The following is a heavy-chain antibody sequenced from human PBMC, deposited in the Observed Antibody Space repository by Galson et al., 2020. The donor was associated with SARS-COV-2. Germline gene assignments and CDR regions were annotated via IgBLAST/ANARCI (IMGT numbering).Heavy chain of an antibody. CDR1: GFTFSSYG. CDR2: TWYDGSNK. V-gene: IGHV3-33*01. D-gene: IGHD5-12*01. J-gene: IGHJ4*02. CDR3: ARAGMATTESGLDY. Sequence: GGSLRPPCAAPGFTFSSYGMPWFRQAPAKGLDWGAVTWYDGSNKYYADSVKGRFTISRDNSKNTLYLQMNSLRAEDTAVYYCARAGMATTESGLDYWGQGTLVTVSS.